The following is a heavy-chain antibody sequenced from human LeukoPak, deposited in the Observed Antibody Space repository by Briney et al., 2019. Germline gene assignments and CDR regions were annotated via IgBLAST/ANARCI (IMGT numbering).Heavy chain of an antibody. J-gene: IGHJ4*02. D-gene: IGHD3-16*02. CDR1: GFTFSDYY. Sequence: GGSLRLSCAASGFTFSDYYMSWIRQAPGKGLEWVSYISSSGSTIYYADSVKGRFTISRDNAKNSLYLRMNSLRAEDTAVYYCARDKGNDHVWGSYRYNFDYWGQGTLVTVSS. CDR3: ARDKGNDHVWGSYRYNFDY. CDR2: ISSSGSTI. V-gene: IGHV3-11*01.